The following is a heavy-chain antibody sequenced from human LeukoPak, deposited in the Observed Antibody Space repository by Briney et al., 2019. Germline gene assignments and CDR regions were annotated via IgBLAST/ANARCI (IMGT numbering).Heavy chain of an antibody. V-gene: IGHV4-61*02. Sequence: SETLSLTCTVSGGSISSSSYYWSWIRQPAGKGLEWIGRIYTSGSTNYNPSLKSRVTISVDTSKNQFSLKLSSVTAADTAVYYCARESWGTYRDNWFDPWGQGTLVTVSS. CDR2: IYTSGST. D-gene: IGHD3-16*01. J-gene: IGHJ5*02. CDR1: GGSISSSSYY. CDR3: ARESWGTYRDNWFDP.